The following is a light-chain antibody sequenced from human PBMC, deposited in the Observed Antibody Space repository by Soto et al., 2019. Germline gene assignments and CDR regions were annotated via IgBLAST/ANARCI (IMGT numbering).Light chain of an antibody. CDR3: LQHNSYPLT. J-gene: IGKJ4*01. CDR2: AAS. Sequence: DIQMTQSPSALSASIRDRVTITCRASQGIGNYVAWFQVKPGKVPKRLIYAASSLQSGVPSRFSGYGSGTEFTLTISSLQPEDFVIYYCLQHNSYPLTFGGGTKVEI. CDR1: QGIGNY. V-gene: IGKV1-17*03.